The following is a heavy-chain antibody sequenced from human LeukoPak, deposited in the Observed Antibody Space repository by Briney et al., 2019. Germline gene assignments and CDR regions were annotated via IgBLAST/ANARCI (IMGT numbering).Heavy chain of an antibody. Sequence: PSETLSLTCTVSGGSLSSYYWSWIRQSPGKGLDWIGYIYYSGTTNYNPSLKSRVTISVDTSKNQFSLNLSSVTAADTAVYYCARRYSNNWYFDYWGQGILVTVSS. J-gene: IGHJ4*02. CDR1: GGSLSSYY. CDR2: IYYSGTT. CDR3: ARRYSNNWYFDY. D-gene: IGHD6-13*01. V-gene: IGHV4-59*08.